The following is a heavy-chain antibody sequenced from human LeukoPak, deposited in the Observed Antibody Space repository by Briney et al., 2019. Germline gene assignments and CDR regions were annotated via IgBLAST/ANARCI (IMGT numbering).Heavy chain of an antibody. D-gene: IGHD1-26*01. CDR2: MRPDGSEI. CDR1: GFTFTTYW. CDR3: ARRWDSRFYFDY. Sequence: PGGSLRLSCAASGFTFTTYWMSWVRQAPGKGLEWVANMRPDGSEIFYADSVRGRFTISRDNAKNSLYLQMNSLRAEGTALYYCARRWDSRFYFDYWGQGTLVTVSS. J-gene: IGHJ4*02. V-gene: IGHV3-7*03.